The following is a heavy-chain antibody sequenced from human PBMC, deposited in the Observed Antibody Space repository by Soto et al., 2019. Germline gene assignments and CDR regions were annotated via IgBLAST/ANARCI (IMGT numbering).Heavy chain of an antibody. Sequence: QVQLQESGPGLVKASETLSLSCTVSGHSISADYWSWIRQPAGKRLEWIGRVDASGNTNYNPSLKSRFTMSVDTSKNQFFVKVRSVTAADTAMYFCAGDVGGSVVPHWFDPWGQGALVTVSS. V-gene: IGHV4-4*07. CDR3: AGDVGGSVVPHWFDP. CDR1: GHSISADY. J-gene: IGHJ5*02. CDR2: VDASGNT. D-gene: IGHD3-22*01.